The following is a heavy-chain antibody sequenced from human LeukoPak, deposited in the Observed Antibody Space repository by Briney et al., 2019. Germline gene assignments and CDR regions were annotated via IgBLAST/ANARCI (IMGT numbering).Heavy chain of an antibody. Sequence: SETLSLTCAVYGGSFSGYYWSWIRQPPGKGLGWIGEINHSGSTNYNPSLRSRVTISVDTSKNQFSLKLASVTAADTAVYYCARVGPDSSGWYSRYDYWGQGTLVTVSS. D-gene: IGHD6-19*01. CDR2: INHSGST. CDR1: GGSFSGYY. J-gene: IGHJ4*02. V-gene: IGHV4-34*01. CDR3: ARVGPDSSGWYSRYDY.